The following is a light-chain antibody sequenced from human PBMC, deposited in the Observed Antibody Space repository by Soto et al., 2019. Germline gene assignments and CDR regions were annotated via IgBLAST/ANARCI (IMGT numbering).Light chain of an antibody. Sequence: QSALTQPASVSGSPGQSITISCTGSSSDVGGHNHVSWYQQLPGKAPKLMIYDVDNRPSGVSNRFSGSKSGNTASLTISGLQAEDEADYYCSSYTSSSTLLYVFGSGTKVTVL. CDR2: DVD. J-gene: IGLJ1*01. CDR3: SSYTSSSTLLYV. V-gene: IGLV2-14*03. CDR1: SSDVGGHNH.